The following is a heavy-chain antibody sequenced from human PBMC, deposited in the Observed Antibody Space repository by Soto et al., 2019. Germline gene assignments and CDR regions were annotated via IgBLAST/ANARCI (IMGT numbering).Heavy chain of an antibody. D-gene: IGHD4-17*01. CDR3: XRVRDYEGDYFDS. Sequence: QVHLVQSGAEVKKPGSSVKVSCKASGGTFSNYSINWVRQAPGQGLEWMGRIIPFLGVVNSAQKFQGKVTXXXXXXXXXXXXXXXXXXXXXXXXXXXXRVRDYEGDYFDSWGQGTLVTVSS. CDR1: GGTFSNYS. V-gene: IGHV1-69*02. J-gene: IGHJ4*02. CDR2: IIPFLGVV.